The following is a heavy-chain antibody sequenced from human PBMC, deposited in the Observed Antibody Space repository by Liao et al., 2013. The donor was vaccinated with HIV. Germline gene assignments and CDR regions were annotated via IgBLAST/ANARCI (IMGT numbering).Heavy chain of an antibody. V-gene: IGHV4-39*07. CDR1: GGSISSSSYY. J-gene: IGHJ3*02. CDR3: ARAGGRYAGFDI. Sequence: QLQLQESGPGLVKPSETLSLTCTVSGGSISSSSYYWGWIRQPPGKGLEWIGSMYYSGSTYYNPSLKSRVTISVDTSKNQFSLKLSSVTAADTAVYYCARAGGRYAGFDIWGQGTMVTVSS. CDR2: MYYSGST. D-gene: IGHD3-16*01.